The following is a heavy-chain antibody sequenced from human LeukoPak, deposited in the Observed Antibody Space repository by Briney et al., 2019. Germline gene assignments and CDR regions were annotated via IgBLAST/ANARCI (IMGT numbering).Heavy chain of an antibody. CDR1: GYTFTSYG. CDR2: ISAYNGNT. D-gene: IGHD2-2*01. CDR3: ARGYCSSTSCYPLDY. V-gene: IGHV1-18*04. Sequence: ASVKVSCKASGYTFTSYGISWVQQAPGQGLEWMGWISAYNGNTNFAQKLQGRVTMTTDTSTSTAYMELRSLRSDDTAVYYCARGYCSSTSCYPLDYWGQGTLVTVSS. J-gene: IGHJ4*02.